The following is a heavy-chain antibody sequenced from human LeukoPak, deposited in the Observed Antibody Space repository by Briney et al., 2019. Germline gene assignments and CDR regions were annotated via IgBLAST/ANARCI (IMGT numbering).Heavy chain of an antibody. CDR1: GGSFSGYY. Sequence: SETLSLTCAVYGGSFSGYYWSWIRQPPGKGLEWIGEINHSGSTNYNPSLKSRVTISVDTSKNQFSLKLSSVTAADTAVYYCARQGSSGWSHSDHWGQGTLVTVSS. D-gene: IGHD6-19*01. J-gene: IGHJ4*02. CDR3: ARQGSSGWSHSDH. CDR2: INHSGST. V-gene: IGHV4-34*01.